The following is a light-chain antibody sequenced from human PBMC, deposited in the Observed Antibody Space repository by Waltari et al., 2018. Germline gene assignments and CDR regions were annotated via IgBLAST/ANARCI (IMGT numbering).Light chain of an antibody. J-gene: IGKJ2*01. Sequence: EIVLTQSPGTLSLSPGERATLSCRASQSVSSSYLAWYQQKPGQAPRLLIDGASSRATGIPDRFSGSGSGTDFTLTISRLEPEDFAVYYCQQYGRTFGQGTKLEIK. CDR2: GAS. V-gene: IGKV3-20*01. CDR1: QSVSSSY. CDR3: QQYGRT.